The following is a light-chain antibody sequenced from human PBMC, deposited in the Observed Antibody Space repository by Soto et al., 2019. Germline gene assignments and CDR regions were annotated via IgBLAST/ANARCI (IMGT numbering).Light chain of an antibody. J-gene: IGKJ4*01. Sequence: DIQMTQSPSSLSATVGDRVTITCRASQGISNYLAWYQQKPGKVPKLLIYAASTLQSGVPSRFSGSGSGTDFTLTISSLQPEDVATYYCQKYNSAPPFGGGTKVEIK. CDR1: QGISNY. CDR2: AAS. V-gene: IGKV1-27*01. CDR3: QKYNSAPP.